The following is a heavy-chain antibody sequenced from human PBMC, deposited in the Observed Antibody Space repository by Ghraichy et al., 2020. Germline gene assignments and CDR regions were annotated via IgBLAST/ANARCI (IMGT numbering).Heavy chain of an antibody. CDR1: GFSVSDYS. J-gene: IGHJ4*02. CDR3: ARDKYWALDY. V-gene: IGHV3-48*02. Sequence: GGSLRLSCAASGFSVSDYSLAWVRLAPGKGLEWLAYIVPSGSKNYGDSVKGRFSISRDNAKNSLYLQMDSLRDEDTALYFCARDKYWALDYWGQGTLVTVSS. D-gene: IGHD2-8*02. CDR2: IVPSGSK.